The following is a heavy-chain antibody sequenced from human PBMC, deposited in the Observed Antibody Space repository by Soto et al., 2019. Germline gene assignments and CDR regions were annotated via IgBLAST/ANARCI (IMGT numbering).Heavy chain of an antibody. CDR2: IYYSGST. CDR1: GGSITSSIYY. CDR3: ASIGYCSSSSCFQYNWFDP. Sequence: SETLSLTCTVSGGSITSSIYYWVYIRQPPGKGLEWIGSIYYSGSTYYNPSLKSRVTISVDTSKNQFSLKLSSVTAADTAVYYCASIGYCSSSSCFQYNWFDPWGQGTLVTVSS. J-gene: IGHJ5*02. D-gene: IGHD2-2*01. V-gene: IGHV4-39*01.